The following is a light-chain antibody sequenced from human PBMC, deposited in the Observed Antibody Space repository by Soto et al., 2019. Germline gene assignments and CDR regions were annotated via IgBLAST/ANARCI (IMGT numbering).Light chain of an antibody. J-gene: IGKJ4*01. CDR2: AAS. CDR1: QYISNW. Sequence: DIQMTQSPSSVSASVGDRVTITCRASQYISNWLAWYQQKPGKAPKLLIYAASSLVNRVPSRFSGSGSGTNFTLTISSLQPEDLATYYCQQANSFPFGGGTKVEI. CDR3: QQANSFP. V-gene: IGKV1-12*01.